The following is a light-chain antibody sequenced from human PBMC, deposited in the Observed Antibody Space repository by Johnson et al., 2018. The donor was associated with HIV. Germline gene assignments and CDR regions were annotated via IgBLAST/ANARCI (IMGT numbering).Light chain of an antibody. CDR1: NSNIGNNY. CDR3: GTWDSSLSAYV. CDR2: DNN. J-gene: IGLJ1*01. Sequence: QSVLTQPPSVSAAPGQKVTISCSGSNSNIGNNYVSWFQQLPGTAPKLLIYDNNKRPSGIPDRFSGSKSGTSATLCITGLQTGDEADYYCGTWDSSLSAYVFGTGTKVTVL. V-gene: IGLV1-51*01.